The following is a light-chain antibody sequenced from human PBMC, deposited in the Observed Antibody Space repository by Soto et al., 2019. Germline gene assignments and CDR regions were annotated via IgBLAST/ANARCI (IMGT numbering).Light chain of an antibody. CDR2: AAS. Sequence: DIQMTQSPSSLSASVGDRVTITCRASQSISSYLNWYQQKPGKAPKLLIYAASSLQSGVPSTFSRSASGTDFTLTISSLQPEDFATYYCQQSYSTPLTFGGGTKVDIK. CDR3: QQSYSTPLT. CDR1: QSISSY. V-gene: IGKV1-39*01. J-gene: IGKJ4*01.